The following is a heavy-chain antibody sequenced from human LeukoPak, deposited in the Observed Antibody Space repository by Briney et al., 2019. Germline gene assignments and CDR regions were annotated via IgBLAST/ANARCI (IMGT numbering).Heavy chain of an antibody. CDR3: ARDEYSSAPGWYFDY. J-gene: IGHJ4*02. V-gene: IGHV1-46*01. CDR1: GYTFTGYY. Sequence: ASVKVSSKTSGYTFTGYYMHWVRQAPGQGLEWMGIINPSGGSTSYAQKFQGRVTMTRDMSTSTVYMELSSLRSEDTAVYYCARDEYSSAPGWYFDYWGQGTLVTVSS. CDR2: INPSGGST. D-gene: IGHD6-19*01.